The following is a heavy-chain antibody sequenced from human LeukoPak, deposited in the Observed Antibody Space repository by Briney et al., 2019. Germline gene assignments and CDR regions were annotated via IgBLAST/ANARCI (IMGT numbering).Heavy chain of an antibody. CDR3: AKVVITSNFDY. CDR2: ISGSGGST. Sequence: PGGSLRLSCAASGFTFSSYAMSWVRQAPGKGLEWVSGISGSGGSTYYAESVKGRCTISRDNSKKTLFLQMNSLRAEDTAVYYCAKVVITSNFDYWGQGTLVTVSS. J-gene: IGHJ4*02. V-gene: IGHV3-23*01. D-gene: IGHD3-22*01. CDR1: GFTFSSYA.